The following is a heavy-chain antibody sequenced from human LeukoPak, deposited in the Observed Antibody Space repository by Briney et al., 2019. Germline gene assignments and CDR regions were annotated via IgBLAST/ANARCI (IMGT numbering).Heavy chain of an antibody. V-gene: IGHV1-18*01. D-gene: IGHD6-19*01. CDR1: GYTLTSYG. CDR3: ARNISAGVSY. Sequence: ASVKVSCKATGYTLTSYGLSWVRQAPGQGLEWMGWITPYNGYAKYAQKFHGRVTMTTDTSTSTAYMELRSLRSDDTAVYYCARNISAGVSYWGQGTLVTVSS. CDR2: ITPYNGYA. J-gene: IGHJ1*01.